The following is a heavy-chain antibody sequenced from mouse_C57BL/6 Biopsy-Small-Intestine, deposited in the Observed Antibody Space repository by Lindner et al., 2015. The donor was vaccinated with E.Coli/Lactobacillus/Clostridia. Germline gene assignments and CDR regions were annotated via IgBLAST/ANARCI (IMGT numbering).Heavy chain of an antibody. J-gene: IGHJ4*01. Sequence: VQLQESGGDLVKPGGSLKLSCAASGFTFSSYGMSWVRQSPDKRLEWVATFSSSGTYTFYPDSLKGRFTISRDNAKNTLYLQMSSLKSEDTAMYFCARHVNDYVAMDYWGQGTSVTVSS. CDR1: GFTFSSYG. D-gene: IGHD2-4*01. CDR2: FSSSGTYT. V-gene: IGHV5-6*01. CDR3: ARHVNDYVAMDY.